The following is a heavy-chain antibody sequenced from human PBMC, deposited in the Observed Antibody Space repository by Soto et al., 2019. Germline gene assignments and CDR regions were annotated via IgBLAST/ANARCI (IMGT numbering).Heavy chain of an antibody. CDR1: GFTFSSYG. CDR3: ATTITTPAVSSYSRGSTGRGALIDY. D-gene: IGHD3-3*01. V-gene: IGHV3-30*03. J-gene: IGHJ4*02. CDR2: VSYDGNNE. Sequence: QVQLVESGGGVVQPGRSLRLSCAASGFTFSSYGMHWVRQAPGKGLECVAVVSYDGNNEYYADSVKDRFTISRDNSKNTLYLQMNSLRAEDTAMYYCATTITTPAVSSYSRGSTGRGALIDYWGQGTLVIVSS.